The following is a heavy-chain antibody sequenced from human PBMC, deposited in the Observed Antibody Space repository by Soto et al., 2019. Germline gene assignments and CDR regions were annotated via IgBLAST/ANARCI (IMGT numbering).Heavy chain of an antibody. D-gene: IGHD3-3*01. V-gene: IGHV4-59*01. CDR2: IYYNGSP. CDR3: ARESDWSGFFDY. J-gene: IGHJ4*02. CDR1: GGPSSRNY. Sequence: SETLSVTCSAAGGPSSRNYVSWIRQSPGKGLEWIGNIYYNGSPKYNPSLTSRVTISVDTSKHQFSLKLSSLSAADTAVYYCARESDWSGFFDYWGQGVLVTVSS.